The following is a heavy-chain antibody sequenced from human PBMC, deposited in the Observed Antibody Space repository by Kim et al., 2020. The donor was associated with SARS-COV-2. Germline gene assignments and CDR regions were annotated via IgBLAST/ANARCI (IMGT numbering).Heavy chain of an antibody. CDR1: GGSISSYY. Sequence: SETLSLTCTVSGGSISSYYWSWIRQPPGKGLEWIGYIYYSGSTNYNPSLKSRVTISVDTSKNQFSLKLSSVTAADTAVYYCARWAPYYCYGMDVWGQGTTVTVSS. V-gene: IGHV4-59*08. J-gene: IGHJ6*02. CDR3: ARWAPYYCYGMDV. CDR2: IYYSGST.